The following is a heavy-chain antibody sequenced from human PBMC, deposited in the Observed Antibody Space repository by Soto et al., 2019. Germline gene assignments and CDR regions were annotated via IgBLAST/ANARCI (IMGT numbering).Heavy chain of an antibody. CDR1: GFTFSSYS. D-gene: IGHD2-2*01. V-gene: IGHV3-48*01. J-gene: IGHJ4*02. Sequence: GESLKISCAASGFTFSSYSMNWVRQAPGKGLEWVSYISSSSSTIYYADSVKGRFTISRDNAKNSLYLQMNSLRAEDTAVYYCARDRGVVPAAIDFDYWGQGTLVTVSS. CDR3: ARDRGVVPAAIDFDY. CDR2: ISSSSSTI.